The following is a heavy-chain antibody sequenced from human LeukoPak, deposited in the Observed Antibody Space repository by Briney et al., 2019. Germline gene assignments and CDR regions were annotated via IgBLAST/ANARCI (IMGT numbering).Heavy chain of an antibody. CDR3: ARGLVVAYYYYYMDA. J-gene: IGHJ6*03. CDR2: IYYSGST. Sequence: SETLSLTCTVSGGSISSSSYYWGWIRQPPGKGLEWIGSIYYSGSTYYNPSLKSRVTISVDTSKNQFSLKLSSVTAADTAVYYCARGLVVAYYYYYMDAWGKGTTVTVSS. CDR1: GGSISSSSYY. D-gene: IGHD2-8*02. V-gene: IGHV4-39*07.